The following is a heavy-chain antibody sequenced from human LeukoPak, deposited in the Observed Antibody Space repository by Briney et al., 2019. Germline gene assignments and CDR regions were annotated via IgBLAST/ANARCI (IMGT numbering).Heavy chain of an antibody. CDR1: GFTFSSHS. Sequence: GGSLRLSCAASGFTFSSHSMNWVRQAPGKGLEWVSYISSSSSTIYYADSVKGRFTISRDNAKNSLYLQMNSLRAEDTAVYYCARDSTVTTFYGYFDYWGQGTLVTVSS. J-gene: IGHJ4*02. CDR3: ARDSTVTTFYGYFDY. V-gene: IGHV3-48*01. CDR2: ISSSSSTI. D-gene: IGHD4-17*01.